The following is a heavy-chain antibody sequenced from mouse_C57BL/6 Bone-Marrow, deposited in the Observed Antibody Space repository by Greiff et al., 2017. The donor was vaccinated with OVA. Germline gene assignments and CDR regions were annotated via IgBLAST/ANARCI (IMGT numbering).Heavy chain of an antibody. V-gene: IGHV14-4*01. Sequence: EVQLQQSGAELVRPGASVKLSCTASGFNIKDDYMHWVKQRPEQGLEWIGWIDPENGDTEYASKFQGKATITADTSSNTAYLQLSGLTSEDTAVYYCTTGGYDGYYFDYWGQGTTLTVSS. CDR2: IDPENGDT. D-gene: IGHD2-3*01. CDR3: TTGGYDGYYFDY. J-gene: IGHJ2*01. CDR1: GFNIKDDY.